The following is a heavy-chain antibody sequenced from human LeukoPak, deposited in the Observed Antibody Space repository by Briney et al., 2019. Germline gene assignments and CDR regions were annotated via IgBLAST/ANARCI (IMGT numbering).Heavy chain of an antibody. D-gene: IGHD6-19*01. CDR3: AKVSVAGVFDY. CDR1: GLTFNTYP. V-gene: IGHV3-23*01. J-gene: IGHJ4*02. CDR2: ISGGGDTT. Sequence: GGSLRLSCAASGLTFNTYPMAWVRQAPGKGLEWVSRISGGGDTTYYTDSVKGRFTISRDNSKNTLYLQMNSLRAEDTAVYYCAKVSVAGVFDYRGQGTLVTVSS.